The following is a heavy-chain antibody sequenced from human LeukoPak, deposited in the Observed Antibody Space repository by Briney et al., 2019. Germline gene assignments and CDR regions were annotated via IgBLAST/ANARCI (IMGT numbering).Heavy chain of an antibody. V-gene: IGHV5-51*01. J-gene: IGHJ3*02. D-gene: IGHD1-26*01. CDR3: ARLRHSGSYYSDAFDI. CDR2: FYPVDSDT. Sequence: RGESLKISCKGSGYSFNTYWIGWVRQMPGKGLEWMGIFYPVDSDTKYSPSFQGQVTISADKSISTAYLQWSSLKASDTAMYYGARLRHSGSYYSDAFDIWGQGTMVTVSS. CDR1: GYSFNTYW.